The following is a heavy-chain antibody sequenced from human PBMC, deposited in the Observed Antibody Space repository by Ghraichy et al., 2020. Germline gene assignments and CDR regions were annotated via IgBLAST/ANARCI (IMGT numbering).Heavy chain of an antibody. Sequence: ASVKVSFKVSGSTFTTYYIHWVRQAPGQGLEWMGRINPNTADTKYAQKFQGRVTMTRDTSIDTAYMDLSSLRSDDTAVYYCARDFFSSITSPNYYYGMDLWGQGTAVTVSS. CDR2: INPNTADT. CDR1: GSTFTTYY. J-gene: IGHJ6*02. D-gene: IGHD1-14*01. CDR3: ARDFFSSITSPNYYYGMDL. V-gene: IGHV1-2*06.